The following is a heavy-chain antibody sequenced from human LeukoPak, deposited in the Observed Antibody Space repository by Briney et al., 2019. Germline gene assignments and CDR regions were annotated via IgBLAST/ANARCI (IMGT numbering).Heavy chain of an antibody. D-gene: IGHD6-13*01. V-gene: IGHV3-66*01. CDR2: IYSGGST. Sequence: GGSLRLSCAASGFTVSSNYMSWVRQAPGKGLEWVSVIYSGGSTYYADSVKGSFTISRDNSKNTLYLQMNSLRAEDTAVYYCARGYSSSFHDYWGQGTLVTVSS. CDR3: ARGYSSSFHDY. CDR1: GFTVSSNY. J-gene: IGHJ4*02.